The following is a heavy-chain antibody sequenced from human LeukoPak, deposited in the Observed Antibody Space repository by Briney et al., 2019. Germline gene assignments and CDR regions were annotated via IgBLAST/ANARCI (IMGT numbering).Heavy chain of an antibody. CDR2: IYYSGST. CDR3: VRDRSYYDSSGDY. J-gene: IGHJ4*02. Sequence: SETLSLTCTVSGGSISSSSYYWGWIRQPPGKGLECIGSIYYSGSTYYNPSLKSRVTISVDTSKNQFSLKLSSVTAADTAVYYCVRDRSYYDSSGDYWGQGTLVTVSS. CDR1: GGSISSSSYY. V-gene: IGHV4-39*07. D-gene: IGHD3-22*01.